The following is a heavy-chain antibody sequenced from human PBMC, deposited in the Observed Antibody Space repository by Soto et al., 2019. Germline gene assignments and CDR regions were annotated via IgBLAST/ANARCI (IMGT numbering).Heavy chain of an antibody. CDR1: VYTFNSYA. CDR2: INAGNGNT. V-gene: IGHV1-3*01. J-gene: IGHJ4*02. Sequence: ASVKVSCKASVYTFNSYAMQWVRQAPGQRLEWMGWINAGNGNTKYSQKFQGRVTVTRDTSASTAYMELSSLRSEDTAVYYCARSIVVVTALDYWGQGTLVTV. CDR3: ARSIVVVTALDY. D-gene: IGHD2-21*02.